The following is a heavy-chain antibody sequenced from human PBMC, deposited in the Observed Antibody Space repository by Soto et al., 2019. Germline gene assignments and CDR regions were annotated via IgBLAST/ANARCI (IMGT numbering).Heavy chain of an antibody. J-gene: IGHJ4*02. CDR2: INHSGST. Sequence: SETLSVTCAVYGGSFCGYYWSWIRQPPGKGLEWIGEINHSGSTNYNPSPKSRVTISVDTSKNQFSLKLSSVTAADTAVYYCARARLYSSSWYGEYFDYWGQGTLVTVSS. CDR1: GGSFCGYY. V-gene: IGHV4-34*01. CDR3: ARARLYSSSWYGEYFDY. D-gene: IGHD6-13*01.